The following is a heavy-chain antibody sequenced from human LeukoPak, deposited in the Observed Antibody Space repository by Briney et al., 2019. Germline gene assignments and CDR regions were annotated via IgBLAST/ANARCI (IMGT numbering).Heavy chain of an antibody. V-gene: IGHV1-3*01. J-gene: IGHJ4*02. CDR2: INAGNGNT. CDR1: GYTFINFA. D-gene: IGHD6-13*01. Sequence: ASVKVSCKASGYTFINFAINWGRQAPGQRPEWMGWINAGNGNTKYSQKFQGRATITRDTSASTAYMELSGLTSEDTAVYYCARGPRAAADDYWGQGTLVTVSS. CDR3: ARGPRAAADDY.